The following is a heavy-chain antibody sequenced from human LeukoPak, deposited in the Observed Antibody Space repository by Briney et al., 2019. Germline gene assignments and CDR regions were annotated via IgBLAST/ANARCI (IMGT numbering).Heavy chain of an antibody. V-gene: IGHV4-38-2*02. CDR2: IYHSGST. Sequence: SETLSLTCTVSGYSISSGYYWGWIRQPPGKGLEWIGSIYHSGSTYYNPSLKSRVTMSVDTSKNQFSLKLSSVTAADTAVYYCASKAAAGTWFDPWGQGTLVTVSS. CDR3: ASKAAAGTWFDP. D-gene: IGHD6-13*01. J-gene: IGHJ5*02. CDR1: GYSISSGYY.